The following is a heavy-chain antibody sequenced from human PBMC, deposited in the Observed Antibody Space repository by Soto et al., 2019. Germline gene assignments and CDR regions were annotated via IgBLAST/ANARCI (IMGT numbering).Heavy chain of an antibody. Sequence: SETLSLTCTVSGGSISSGGYYWSWIRQHPGKGLEWIGYIYHSGSTYYNPSLKSRVTISVDTSKNQFSLKLSSVTAADTAVYYCARDRSSSWLDVWGQGTTVTVSS. V-gene: IGHV4-31*03. CDR2: IYHSGST. CDR1: GGSISSGGYY. D-gene: IGHD6-13*01. CDR3: ARDRSSSWLDV. J-gene: IGHJ6*02.